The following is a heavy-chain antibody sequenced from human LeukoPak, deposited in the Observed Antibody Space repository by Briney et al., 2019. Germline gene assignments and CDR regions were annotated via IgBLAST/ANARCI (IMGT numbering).Heavy chain of an antibody. J-gene: IGHJ3*01. CDR1: GYTFADNH. CDR3: ARELGRNAFDV. Sequence: GASVKVSCKASGYTFADNHRYWIRQAPGQGLECMGWISPNSGVTNYAQKFQGRITMTGDTSISTGYMELSSLRSDDTAVYYCARELGRNAFDVWGQGTMVTVSS. V-gene: IGHV1-2*02. D-gene: IGHD7-27*01. CDR2: ISPNSGVT.